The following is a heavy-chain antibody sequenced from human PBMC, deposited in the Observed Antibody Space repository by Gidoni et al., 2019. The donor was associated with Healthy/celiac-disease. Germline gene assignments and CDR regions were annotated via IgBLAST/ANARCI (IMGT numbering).Heavy chain of an antibody. J-gene: IGHJ3*02. CDR1: GFTFSSYS. Sequence: EVQLVESGGGLVQPGGSLRLSCAASGFTFSSYSMNWVRQAPGKGLEWISYISGSSSTIYYADSVKGRFTISRDNAKNSLYLQMNSLRAEDTSVYYCAANCSGGSCYSKVYAFDIWGQGTIVTVSS. V-gene: IGHV3-48*01. CDR2: ISGSSSTI. CDR3: AANCSGGSCYSKVYAFDI. D-gene: IGHD2-15*01.